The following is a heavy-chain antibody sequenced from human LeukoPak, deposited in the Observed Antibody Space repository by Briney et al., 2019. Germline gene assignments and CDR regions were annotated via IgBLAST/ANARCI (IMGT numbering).Heavy chain of an antibody. CDR1: GFNFNTYT. CDR3: VRGSYGAYDY. D-gene: IGHD4-17*01. Sequence: GGSLRLSCAASGFNFNTYTVNWVRQAPGKGLAWVSSISSDSSYIYYADAVHGRFTVSRDNAKYSLYLQMNSLRAEDTAVYYCVRGSYGAYDYWGQGSLVTVSS. V-gene: IGHV3-21*01. CDR2: ISSDSSYI. J-gene: IGHJ4*02.